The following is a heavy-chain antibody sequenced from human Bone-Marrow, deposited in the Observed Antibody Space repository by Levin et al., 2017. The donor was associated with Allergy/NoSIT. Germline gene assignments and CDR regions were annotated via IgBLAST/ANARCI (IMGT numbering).Heavy chain of an antibody. CDR3: ARMDDHDDVDNWFDP. Sequence: GASVKVSCKASGYTFTRYDINWVRQASGQGLEWMGWMNPKSGNTGYAQKFQGRVSMTRDTSKNTAYMELSSLTSEDTALYYCARMDDHDDVDNWFDPWGQGTLVTVSS. J-gene: IGHJ5*02. V-gene: IGHV1-8*01. CDR1: GYTFTRYD. D-gene: IGHD3-16*01. CDR2: MNPKSGNT.